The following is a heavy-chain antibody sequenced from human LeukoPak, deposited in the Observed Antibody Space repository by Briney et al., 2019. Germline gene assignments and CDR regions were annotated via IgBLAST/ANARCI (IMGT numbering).Heavy chain of an antibody. V-gene: IGHV4-59*01. Sequence: SETLSLTCTVSGGSISSYYWSXXRQPPGKGXXXXXXXXXSGSTXYNPSLKSRVTTSVDTSKNQFSLKLSSVTAADTAVYYCARVRSGYYYDSSGYAFDYWGQGTLVTVSS. J-gene: IGHJ4*02. CDR3: ARVRSGYYYDSSGYAFDY. D-gene: IGHD3-22*01. CDR2: XXXSGST. CDR1: GGSISSYY.